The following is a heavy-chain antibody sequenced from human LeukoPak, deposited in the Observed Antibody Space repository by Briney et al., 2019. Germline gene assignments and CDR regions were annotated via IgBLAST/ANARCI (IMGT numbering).Heavy chain of an antibody. CDR2: IYHSGST. CDR3: SAYQPHYNWFDL. V-gene: IGHV4-38-2*02. Sequence: SETLSLTCTVSGYSISSGYYWGWIRPPPGKGLEWIGSIYHSGSTYYNPSLKSRVTISVDTSKNQFSLKLSSVTAADTAVYYCSAYQPHYNWFDLWGQGTLVTVSS. CDR1: GYSISSGYY. J-gene: IGHJ5*02. D-gene: IGHD2-2*01.